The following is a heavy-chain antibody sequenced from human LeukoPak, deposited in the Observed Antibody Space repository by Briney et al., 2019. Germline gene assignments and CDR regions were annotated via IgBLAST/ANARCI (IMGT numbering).Heavy chain of an antibody. CDR1: GFTLDDYA. CDR3: AKDGNYDFYYMDV. J-gene: IGHJ6*03. V-gene: IGHV3-9*01. Sequence: PGGSLRLSCAASGFTLDDYAMHWVRQAPGKGLEWVSGISWNSGSIGYADSVKGRFTISRDNAKNSLYLQMNSLRAEDTALYYCAKDGNYDFYYMDVWGKGTTVTVSS. D-gene: IGHD3-3*01. CDR2: ISWNSGSI.